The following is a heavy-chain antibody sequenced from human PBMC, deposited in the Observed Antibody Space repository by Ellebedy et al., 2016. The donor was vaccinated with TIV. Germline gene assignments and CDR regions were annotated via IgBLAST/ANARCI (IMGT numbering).Heavy chain of an antibody. Sequence: AASVKVSCKASGYTFTSYGISWVRQAPGQGLERMGWISAYNGNTNYAQKLQGRVTMTTDTSTSTAYMELRSLRSDDTAVYYCARSDYGGILRFDPWGQGTLVTVSS. CDR1: GYTFTSYG. CDR2: ISAYNGNT. J-gene: IGHJ5*02. D-gene: IGHD4-23*01. CDR3: ARSDYGGILRFDP. V-gene: IGHV1-18*01.